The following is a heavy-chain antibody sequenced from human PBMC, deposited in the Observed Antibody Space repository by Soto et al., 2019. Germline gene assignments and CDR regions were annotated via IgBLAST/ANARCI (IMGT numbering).Heavy chain of an antibody. CDR1: GFVFEVYW. V-gene: IGHV3-74*01. J-gene: IGHJ4*02. CDR2: ISDDGART. Sequence: GGSLRLSCVASGFVFEVYWMHWVRQVPGKGLEWVSRISDDGARTDYADSVRGRFTISRDNVNNALYLQMNALRGEDTAVYFCTRGPRPSSIGTGAVWGRGALVTVSS. D-gene: IGHD2-2*01. CDR3: TRGPRPSSIGTGAV.